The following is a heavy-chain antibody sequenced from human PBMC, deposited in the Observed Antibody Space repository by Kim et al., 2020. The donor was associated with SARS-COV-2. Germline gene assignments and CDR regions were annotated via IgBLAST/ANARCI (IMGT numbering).Heavy chain of an antibody. CDR1: GFTFSNAW. CDR3: TTNSYGYYNDAFDI. CDR2: IKSKTDGGTT. D-gene: IGHD5-18*01. Sequence: GGSLRLSCAASGFTFSNAWMSWVRQAPGKGLEWVGRIKSKTDGGTTDYAAPVKGRFTISRDDSKNTLYLQMNSLKTEDTAVYYCTTNSYGYYNDAFDIWGQGTMVTVSS. V-gene: IGHV3-15*01. J-gene: IGHJ3*02.